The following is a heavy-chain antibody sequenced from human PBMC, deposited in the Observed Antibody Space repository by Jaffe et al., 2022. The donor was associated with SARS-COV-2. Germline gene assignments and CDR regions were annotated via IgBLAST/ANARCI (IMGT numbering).Heavy chain of an antibody. D-gene: IGHD3-10*01. CDR1: GFTFNNYA. V-gene: IGHV3-23*01. J-gene: IGHJ6*02. CDR3: AKHSGTYYKYSGLDV. CDR2: IIDSGGNT. Sequence: EVQLLGSGGGLVQPGGSLRLSCAASGFTFNNYAMSWVRQAPGKGLEWVSAIIDSGGNTNYADSVKGRFTISRDNSKSALYLQMNSLRAEDTAVYYCAKHSGTYYKYSGLDVWGQGTTVTVSS.